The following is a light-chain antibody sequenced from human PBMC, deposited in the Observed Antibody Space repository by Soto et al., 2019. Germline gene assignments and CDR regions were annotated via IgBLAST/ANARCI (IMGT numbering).Light chain of an antibody. CDR2: TAS. CDR3: QQSNSSPGT. J-gene: IGKJ1*01. Sequence: DLQMTQSPSSLSASVGDRVTITCRASQSISPYLNWYQQKPGKAPKLLIFTASNLQSGVPSSFRGSGSGTEYTLTINSVQPEDFATYYCQQSNSSPGTFGQGTKVEI. V-gene: IGKV1-39*01. CDR1: QSISPY.